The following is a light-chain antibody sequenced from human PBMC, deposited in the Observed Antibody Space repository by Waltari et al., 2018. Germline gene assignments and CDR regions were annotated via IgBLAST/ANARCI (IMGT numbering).Light chain of an antibody. CDR3: VQGTHLPPT. CDR2: KVF. V-gene: IGKV2-30*02. Sequence: VVMTQSPLSLPVTLGQPASISCRSSQSLIHSDGNTYLICFHHRPGQSPRRLIYKVFCRDSGVPYGLWGSVSGADFTLRISRVETRNGGLYCCVQGTHLPPTFGPGTKVDF. CDR1: QSLIHSDGNTY. J-gene: IGKJ3*01.